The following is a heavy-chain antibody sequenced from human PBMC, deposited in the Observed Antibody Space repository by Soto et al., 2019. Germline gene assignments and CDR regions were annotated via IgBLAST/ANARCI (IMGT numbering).Heavy chain of an antibody. V-gene: IGHV3-33*01. CDR2: IWYDGSNK. CDR1: GFTFSSYG. Sequence: QVQLVESGGGVVQPGRSLRLSCAASGFTFSSYGMHWVRQAPGKGLEWVAVIWYDGSNKYYADSVKGRFTISRDNSKNTLYLHMNSLRAEDTAVYYGARETGLSYDPYQYAFDIGGQVTMVTVSS. CDR3: ARETGLSYDPYQYAFDI. J-gene: IGHJ3*02. D-gene: IGHD5-12*01.